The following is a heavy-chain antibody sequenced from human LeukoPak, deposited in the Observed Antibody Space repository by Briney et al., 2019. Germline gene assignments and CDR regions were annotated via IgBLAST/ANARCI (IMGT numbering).Heavy chain of an antibody. V-gene: IGHV4-34*01. J-gene: IGHJ4*02. CDR3: ARGLVGATHFDY. D-gene: IGHD1-26*01. Sequence: SETLSLTCAVYGGSFSGYYWSWIRQPPGKGLEWIGEINHSGSTNYNPSLKSRVTISVDTSKNQFSLKLGSVTAADTAVYYCARGLVGATHFDYWGQGTLVTVSS. CDR2: INHSGST. CDR1: GGSFSGYY.